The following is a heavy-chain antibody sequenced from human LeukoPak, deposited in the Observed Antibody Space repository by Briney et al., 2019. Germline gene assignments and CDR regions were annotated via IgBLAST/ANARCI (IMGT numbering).Heavy chain of an antibody. V-gene: IGHV4-59*01. CDR3: AREDPQTTVPEGLDV. CDR2: IYFSGTT. D-gene: IGHD4-17*01. J-gene: IGHJ6*02. Sequence: SETLSLTCTVSGGSISNYSWSWLRQPPGKGLEWIAYIYFSGTTNINPSLKSRVTISVDMSKNQFSLKLSSVTAADTAVYYCAREDPQTTVPEGLDVWGQGTTVTVSS. CDR1: GGSISNYS.